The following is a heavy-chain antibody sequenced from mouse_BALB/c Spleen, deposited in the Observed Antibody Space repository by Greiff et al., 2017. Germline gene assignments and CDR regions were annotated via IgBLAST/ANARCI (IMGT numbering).Heavy chain of an antibody. J-gene: IGHJ2*01. Sequence: EVQRVESGPGLVKPSQSLSLTCTVTGYSITSDYAWNWIRQFPGNKLEWMGYISYSGSTSYNPSLKSRISITRDTSKNQFFLQLNSVTTEDTATYYCARCGYYGSFDYWGQGTTLTVSS. CDR3: ARCGYYGSFDY. CDR2: ISYSGST. D-gene: IGHD1-1*01. V-gene: IGHV3-2*02. CDR1: GYSITSDYA.